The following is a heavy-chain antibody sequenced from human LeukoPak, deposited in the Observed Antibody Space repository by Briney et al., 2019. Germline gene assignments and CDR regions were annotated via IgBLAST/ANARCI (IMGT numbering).Heavy chain of an antibody. D-gene: IGHD2-2*01. V-gene: IGHV4-59*12. CDR2: IYHSGST. CDR1: GGSISSYY. CDR3: ARADVVPAAEGQGTLASTGFDP. Sequence: KASETLSLTCTVSGGSISSYYWSWIRQPPGKGLEWIGYIYHSGSTYYNPSLKSRVTISVDRSKNQFSLKLSSVTAADTAVYYCARADVVPAAEGQGTLASTGFDPWGQGTLVTVSS. J-gene: IGHJ5*02.